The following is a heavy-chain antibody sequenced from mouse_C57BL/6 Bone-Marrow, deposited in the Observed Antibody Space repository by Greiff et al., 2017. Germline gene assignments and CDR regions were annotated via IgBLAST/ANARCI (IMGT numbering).Heavy chain of an antibody. Sequence: EVKLVASGGGLVKPGGSLKLSCAASGFTFSSYAMSWVRQTPEKRLEWVATISDGGSYTYYPHNVKGRFTISRDNAKNNLYLQMSHLKSEDTAMYYCARDGGWLSFYYWGQGTTLTVSS. V-gene: IGHV5-4*01. D-gene: IGHD2-3*01. CDR3: ARDGGWLSFYY. CDR2: ISDGGSYT. CDR1: GFTFSSYA. J-gene: IGHJ2*01.